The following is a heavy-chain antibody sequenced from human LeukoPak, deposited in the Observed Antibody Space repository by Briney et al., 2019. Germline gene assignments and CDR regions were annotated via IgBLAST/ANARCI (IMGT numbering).Heavy chain of an antibody. CDR1: GYTFSSYY. J-gene: IGHJ4*02. Sequence: ASVKVSCKASGYTFSSYYMHWVRQAPGQGLEWMGIINPSGGGTSHAQKFQGRLTMTRDTSTSTVYMELSSLRSEDTAVYYCARDTNECSGGSCYPDYWGQGTLVTVSS. D-gene: IGHD2-15*01. CDR2: INPSGGGT. CDR3: ARDTNECSGGSCYPDY. V-gene: IGHV1-46*01.